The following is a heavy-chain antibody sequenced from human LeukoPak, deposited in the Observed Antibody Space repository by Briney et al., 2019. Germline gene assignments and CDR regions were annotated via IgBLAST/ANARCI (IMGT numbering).Heavy chain of an antibody. CDR1: GGSFSGYY. D-gene: IGHD6-19*01. Sequence: PSETLSLTCAVYGGSFSGYYWSWIRQPPGKGLEWIGEINHSGSTNYNPSLKSRVTISVDTSKNQFSLKLSSVTAADTAVYYCARFGPPKYSSGWYMNYFDYWGQGTLVTVSS. CDR3: ARFGPPKYSSGWYMNYFDY. V-gene: IGHV4-34*01. J-gene: IGHJ4*02. CDR2: INHSGST.